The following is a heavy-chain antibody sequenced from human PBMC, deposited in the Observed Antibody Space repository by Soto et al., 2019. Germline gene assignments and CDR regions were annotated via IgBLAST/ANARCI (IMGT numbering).Heavy chain of an antibody. CDR1: GFTFSSYA. V-gene: IGHV3-23*01. D-gene: IGHD6-19*01. J-gene: IGHJ4*02. CDR3: APSIAVAGPIDY. CDR2: ISGSGGST. Sequence: PGGSLRLSCAASGFTFSSYAMSWVRQAPGKGLEWVSAISGSGGSTYYADSVKGRFTISRDNSKNTLYLQMNSLGAEDTAVYYCAPSIAVAGPIDYWGQGTLVTVST.